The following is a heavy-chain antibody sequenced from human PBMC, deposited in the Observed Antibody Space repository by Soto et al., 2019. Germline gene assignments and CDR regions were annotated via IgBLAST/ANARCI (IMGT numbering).Heavy chain of an antibody. V-gene: IGHV1-18*01. CDR3: GRVLYYYDSSGYPPDAFDI. CDR2: ISAYNGNT. CDR1: GYTFTSYG. Sequence: ASVKVSCKASGYTFTSYGISWVRQAPGQGLEWMGWISAYNGNTNYAQKHQGRVTMTTDTSTSTAYMELRSLRSDDTAVYYCGRVLYYYDSSGYPPDAFDIWGQGTMVTVSS. D-gene: IGHD3-22*01. J-gene: IGHJ3*02.